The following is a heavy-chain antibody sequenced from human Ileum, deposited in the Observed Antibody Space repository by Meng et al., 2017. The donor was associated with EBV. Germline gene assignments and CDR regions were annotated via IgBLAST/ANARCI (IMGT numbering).Heavy chain of an antibody. CDR1: AYTFAGYY. V-gene: IGHV1-2*06. D-gene: IGHD3-16*01. J-gene: IGHJ2*01. CDR2: INPNSGGA. Sequence: QVQLVQSGAEVKKPGXSVMVFWKASAYTFAGYYTRWVRQAPGQGLEWMGRINPNSGGANYAQKFQGRVTMTRDTSISTAYMELSRLRSDATAVYYCAREGLVGDLRYFDLWGRGTLVTVSS. CDR3: AREGLVGDLRYFDL.